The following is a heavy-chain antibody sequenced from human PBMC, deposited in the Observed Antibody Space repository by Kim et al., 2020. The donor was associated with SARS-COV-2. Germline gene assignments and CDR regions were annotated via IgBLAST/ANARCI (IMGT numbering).Heavy chain of an antibody. V-gene: IGHV4-39*01. CDR1: GGSISSSSYY. CDR2: IYYSGST. Sequence: SETLSLTCTVSGGSISSSSYYWGWIRQPPGKGLEWIGSIYYSGSTYYNPSLKSRVTISVDTSKNQFSLKLSSVTAADTAVYYCARPYYDAASSWFDPWGQGTLVTVSS. J-gene: IGHJ5*02. CDR3: ARPYYDAASSWFDP. D-gene: IGHD3-22*01.